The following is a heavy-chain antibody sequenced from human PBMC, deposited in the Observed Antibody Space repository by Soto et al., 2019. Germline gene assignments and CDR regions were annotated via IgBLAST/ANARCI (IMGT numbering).Heavy chain of an antibody. V-gene: IGHV3-21*04. CDR2: ISSSSSYI. Sequence: EVQLVESGGDLVKPGGSLRLSCTASGFPFRSSSMNWVRQAPGKGLQWVSSISSSSSYIFYADSVKGRFTISRDNAKNLLYSQMNSLGVGEPGGHFLARGLGEVVCIWGQGTLGTVSS. CDR1: GFPFRSSS. CDR3: ARGLGEVVCI. J-gene: IGHJ4*02. D-gene: IGHD3-10*01.